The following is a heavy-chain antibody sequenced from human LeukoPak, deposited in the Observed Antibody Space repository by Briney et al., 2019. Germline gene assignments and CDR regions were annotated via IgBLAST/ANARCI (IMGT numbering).Heavy chain of an antibody. Sequence: ASVKVPCKVSGYTLTELSMHWVRQAPGKGLEWMGGFDPEDGETIYAQKFQGRVTMTEDTSTDTAYMELSSLRSEDTAVYYCATPFYDFWSGYQSDNWFDPWGQGTLVTVSS. V-gene: IGHV1-24*01. CDR2: FDPEDGET. D-gene: IGHD3-3*01. CDR1: GYTLTELS. J-gene: IGHJ5*02. CDR3: ATPFYDFWSGYQSDNWFDP.